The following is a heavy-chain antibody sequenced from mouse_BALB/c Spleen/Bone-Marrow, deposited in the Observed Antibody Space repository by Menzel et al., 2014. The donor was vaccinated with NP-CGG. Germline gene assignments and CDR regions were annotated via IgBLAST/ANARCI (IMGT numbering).Heavy chain of an antibody. J-gene: IGHJ4*01. V-gene: IGHV1-26*01. CDR3: ARGPTTVVAYYYAMDY. CDR2: VNPNNGGT. CDR1: GYSFTGYY. D-gene: IGHD1-1*01. Sequence: VQLKQSGPDLVKPGASVKISCKASGYSFTGYYMHWVKQSHGKSLEWIGRVNPNNGGTSYNQKFKGKAILTVDKSSSTDNMERRSLTSRHSAVYYCARGPTTVVAYYYAMDYWGQGTSVTVSS.